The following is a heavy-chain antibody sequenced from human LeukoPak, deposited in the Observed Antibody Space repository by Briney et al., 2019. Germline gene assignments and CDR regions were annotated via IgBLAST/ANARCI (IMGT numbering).Heavy chain of an antibody. CDR2: IYYSGST. CDR1: GGSISSYY. J-gene: IGHJ4*02. V-gene: IGHV4-59*01. Sequence: SETLPLTCTVSGGSISSYYWSWIRQPPGKGLEWIGYIYYSGSTNYNPSLKSRVTISVDTSKNQFSLKLSSVTAADTAVYYCARDRPYSSGWYVGGFDYWGQGTLVTVSS. CDR3: ARDRPYSSGWYVGGFDY. D-gene: IGHD6-19*01.